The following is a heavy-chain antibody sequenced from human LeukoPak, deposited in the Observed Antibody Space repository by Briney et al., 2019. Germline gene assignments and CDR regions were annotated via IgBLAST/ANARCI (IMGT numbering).Heavy chain of an antibody. CDR3: ARENLGYCSSTSSCYYYYYMDV. Sequence: GGSLRLSCAASGFTFSSYAMHWVRQAPGKGLEWVAVISYDGSNKYYADSVKGRFTISRDNSKNTLCLQMNSLRAEDTAVYYCARENLGYCSSTSSCYYYYYMDVWGKGTTVTVSS. D-gene: IGHD2-2*01. CDR2: ISYDGSNK. V-gene: IGHV3-30*01. J-gene: IGHJ6*03. CDR1: GFTFSSYA.